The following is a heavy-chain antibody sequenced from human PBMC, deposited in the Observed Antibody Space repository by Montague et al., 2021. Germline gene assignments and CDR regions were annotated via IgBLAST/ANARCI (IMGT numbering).Heavy chain of an antibody. CDR2: ISYDGSNK. CDR3: ARARFDSNPYYYYGMDV. Sequence: SLRLSCAASGFTFSSYAMHWVRQAPGKGLEWVAVISYDGSNKYYADSVKGRFTISRDNSKNTLYLQMNSLRAEDTAVYYCARARFDSNPYYYYGMDVWGQGTPVTVSS. J-gene: IGHJ6*02. D-gene: IGHD4-11*01. CDR1: GFTFSSYA. V-gene: IGHV3-30-3*01.